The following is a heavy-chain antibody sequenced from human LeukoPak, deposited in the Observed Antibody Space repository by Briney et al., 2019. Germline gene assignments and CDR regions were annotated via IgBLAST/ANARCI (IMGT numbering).Heavy chain of an antibody. CDR1: GYRFTSYW. CDR3: ARLGGSAYCVSTTCHSDY. D-gene: IGHD2-2*01. J-gene: IGHJ4*02. V-gene: IGHV5-51*01. CDR2: IYTGDSNT. Sequence: GESLKISCQGSGYRFTSYWIGWVRQMPGKGLEWMGIIYTGDSNTKYSPSFQGQVTISVDESISTAYLRWSSLKASDTAMYYCARLGGSAYCVSTTCHSDYWGQGTLVTVSS.